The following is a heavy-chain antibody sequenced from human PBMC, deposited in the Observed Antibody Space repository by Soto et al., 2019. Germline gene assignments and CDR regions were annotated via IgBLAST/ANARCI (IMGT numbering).Heavy chain of an antibody. CDR1: GYTFINFD. CDR3: ARMASAWKLNWFDP. Sequence: QVQLVQSGAEVKEPGASVRVSCKASGYTFINFDISWVRQAAGQGLEWLGWMNPGSGKTGYASKFQGRVAMTRDASTGTSHRELSSLTSDDTSVYYCARMASAWKLNWFDPWAQGTRVTVSS. D-gene: IGHD6-13*01. V-gene: IGHV1-8*02. CDR2: MNPGSGKT. J-gene: IGHJ5*02.